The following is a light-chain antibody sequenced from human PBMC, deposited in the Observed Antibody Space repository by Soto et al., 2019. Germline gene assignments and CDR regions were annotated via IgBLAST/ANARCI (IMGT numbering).Light chain of an antibody. CDR1: QGIRND. CDR2: AAS. V-gene: IGKV1-6*01. CDR3: LPDYNYPWT. J-gene: IGKJ1*01. Sequence: AIQMTQSPSSLSASVGDRVTITCRASQGIRNDLGWYQQKPGKAPKLLIYAASSLQSGVPSRFSVRGSGTDFTLTISSLQPEDFATYYCLPDYNYPWTFGQGTKVEIK.